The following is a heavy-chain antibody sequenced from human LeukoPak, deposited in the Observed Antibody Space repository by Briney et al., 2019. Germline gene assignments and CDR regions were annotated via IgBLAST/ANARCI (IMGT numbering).Heavy chain of an antibody. D-gene: IGHD3-22*01. V-gene: IGHV2-5*02. CDR1: GFSLSTIGEG. Sequence: SGPTLVNPTQTLTLTCTVSGFSLSTIGEGVGWIRQPPGRALEWLAHIFWDDDKRYSPSLKNRVTITKDTSKNQVVLTMTNMDPVDTAMYYCAHPDYYDSNNYYPLPYFHHWGQGTLVTVSS. J-gene: IGHJ1*01. CDR2: IFWDDDK. CDR3: AHPDYYDSNNYYPLPYFHH.